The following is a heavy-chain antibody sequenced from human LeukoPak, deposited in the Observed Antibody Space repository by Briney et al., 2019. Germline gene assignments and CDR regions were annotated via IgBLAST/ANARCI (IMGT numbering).Heavy chain of an antibody. CDR2: FDPEDGET. D-gene: IGHD1-1*01. V-gene: IGHV1-24*01. CDR1: GYTLTELS. Sequence: ASVKVSCKVSGYTLTELSMHWVRQAPGKGLEWMGGFDPEDGETIYAQKFQGRVTMTEDTSTDTAYMELSSLRSEDTAVYYCATALEPSDDFDIWGQGTMATVSS. J-gene: IGHJ3*02. CDR3: ATALEPSDDFDI.